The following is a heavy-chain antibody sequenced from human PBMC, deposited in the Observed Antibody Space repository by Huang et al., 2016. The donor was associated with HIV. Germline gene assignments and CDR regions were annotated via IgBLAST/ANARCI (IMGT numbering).Heavy chain of an antibody. CDR1: GFIFGEFD. CDR3: SPSGNDYYYYYMDV. Sequence: EVQVVASGGRLEQPGRSLRLSCKGSGFIFGEFDINRFRQPAGKGLEWVVFSVAKAYGGTAKIAPSVNDRFIISIDDSQNTAYLQVDTLQTEDTAIYYCSPSGNDYYYYYMDVWGNGTMVTVSS. V-gene: IGHV3-49*03. CDR2: SVAKAYGGTA. J-gene: IGHJ6*03. D-gene: IGHD6-25*01.